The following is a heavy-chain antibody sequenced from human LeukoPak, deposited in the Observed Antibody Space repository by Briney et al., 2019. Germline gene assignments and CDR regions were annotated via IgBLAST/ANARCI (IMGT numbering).Heavy chain of an antibody. CDR1: GGSISSSSYY. Sequence: SETLSLTCTVSGGSISSSSYYWGWIRQPPGRGLEWIGSIYYSGSTYYNPSLKSRVTISVDTSKNQFSLKLSSVTAADTAVYYCASGSGWQVDYWGQGILVTVSS. D-gene: IGHD6-19*01. CDR2: IYYSGST. J-gene: IGHJ4*02. CDR3: ASGSGWQVDY. V-gene: IGHV4-39*07.